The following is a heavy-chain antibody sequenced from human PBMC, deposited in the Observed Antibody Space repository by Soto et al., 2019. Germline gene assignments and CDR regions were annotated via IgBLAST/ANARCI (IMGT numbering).Heavy chain of an antibody. CDR3: ARGGGSSYYYYGMDV. V-gene: IGHV4-31*03. D-gene: IGHD6-13*01. J-gene: IGHJ6*02. Sequence: QVQLQESGPGLVKPSQTLSLTCTVSGGSISSGGYYWSWIRQHPGKGLEWIGYIYYSGSTYYNPSLKSRVTISVDTSKNQFFLKLSSVTAADTAVYYCARGGGSSYYYYGMDVWGQGTTVTVSS. CDR1: GGSISSGGYY. CDR2: IYYSGST.